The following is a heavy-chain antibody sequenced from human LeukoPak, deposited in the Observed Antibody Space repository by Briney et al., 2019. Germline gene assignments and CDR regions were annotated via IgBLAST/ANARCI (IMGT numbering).Heavy chain of an antibody. V-gene: IGHV3-30-3*01. Sequence: GGSLRLSCAASGFTFSSYAMHWVRQAPGKGLEWVAVISYDGSNKYYADSVKGRFTISRDNSKNTLYLQMNSLRAEDTAVYYCARDPLQYSSGWSTENWFDPWGQGTLVTVSS. CDR2: ISYDGSNK. CDR3: ARDPLQYSSGWSTENWFDP. CDR1: GFTFSSYA. D-gene: IGHD6-19*01. J-gene: IGHJ5*02.